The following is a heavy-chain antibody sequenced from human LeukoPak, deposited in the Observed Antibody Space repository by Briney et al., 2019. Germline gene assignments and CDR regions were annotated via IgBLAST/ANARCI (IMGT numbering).Heavy chain of an antibody. Sequence: PSETLSLTCTVSGGSISSSSYHWGWIRQPPGKGLEWIGSIYYSGSTYYNPSLKSRVTISVDTSKNQFSLKLSSVTAADTAVYYCARGGYSFLMHAFDIWGQGTMVTVSS. J-gene: IGHJ3*02. CDR2: IYYSGST. CDR3: ARGGYSFLMHAFDI. V-gene: IGHV4-39*07. CDR1: GGSISSSSYH. D-gene: IGHD2/OR15-2a*01.